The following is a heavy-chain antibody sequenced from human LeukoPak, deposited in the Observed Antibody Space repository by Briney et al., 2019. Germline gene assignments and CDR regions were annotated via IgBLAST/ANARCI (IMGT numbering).Heavy chain of an antibody. CDR3: ARAARKIDRSRITIFGRTGYAFDI. CDR2: INHSGST. CDR1: GGSFSGYY. J-gene: IGHJ3*02. V-gene: IGHV4-34*01. D-gene: IGHD3-3*01. Sequence: SETLSLTCAVYGGSFSGYYWSWIRQPPGKGLEWIGEINHSGSTNYNPSLKSRVTISVDTSKNQFSLKLSSVTAADTAVYYCARAARKIDRSRITIFGRTGYAFDIWGQGTMVTVPS.